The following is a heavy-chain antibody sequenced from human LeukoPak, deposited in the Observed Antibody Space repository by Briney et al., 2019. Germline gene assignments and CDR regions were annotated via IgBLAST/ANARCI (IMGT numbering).Heavy chain of an antibody. CDR3: ARGKWLDEYYYYGVDV. Sequence: SETLSLTCTVSGGSVSSGSYYWSWIRQPPGKGLEWIGYIYYSGSTNYNPSLKSRVTISVDTSKNQFSLKLSSVTAADTAVYYCARGKWLDEYYYYGVDVWGKGITVTVSS. J-gene: IGHJ6*04. CDR2: IYYSGST. D-gene: IGHD3-22*01. V-gene: IGHV4-61*01. CDR1: GGSVSSGSYY.